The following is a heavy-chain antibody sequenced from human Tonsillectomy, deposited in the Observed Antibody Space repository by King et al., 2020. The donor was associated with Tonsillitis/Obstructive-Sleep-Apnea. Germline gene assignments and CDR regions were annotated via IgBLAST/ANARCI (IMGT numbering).Heavy chain of an antibody. J-gene: IGHJ2*01. Sequence: QLVQSGAEVKKPGESLKISCKGSGYSFTSYWIGWVRQMPGKGLEWMGIIYPGDSDTRYSLSFQGQVTISADKSISTAYLQWSSLKASDTAMYYCARRDDYGDYGLGWYFDLWGRGTLVTVSS. CDR2: IYPGDSDT. V-gene: IGHV5-51*01. CDR3: ARRDDYGDYGLGWYFDL. CDR1: GYSFTSYW. D-gene: IGHD4-17*01.